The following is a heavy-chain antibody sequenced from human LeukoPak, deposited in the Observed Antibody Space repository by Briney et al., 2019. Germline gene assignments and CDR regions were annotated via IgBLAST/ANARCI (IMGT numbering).Heavy chain of an antibody. CDR3: AAPTTVTTTGAPYYMDV. CDR1: GYTFTDYD. CDR2: ISAYNGNT. D-gene: IGHD4-17*01. Sequence: GASVKVSCKASGYTFTDYDINWVRQATGQGLEWMGWISAYNGNTNYAQKLQGRVTMTTDTSTSTAYMELRSLRSDDTAVYYCAAPTTVTTTGAPYYMDVWGKGTTVTISS. J-gene: IGHJ6*03. V-gene: IGHV1-18*01.